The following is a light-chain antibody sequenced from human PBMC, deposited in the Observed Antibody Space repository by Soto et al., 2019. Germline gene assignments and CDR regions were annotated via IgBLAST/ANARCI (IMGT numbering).Light chain of an antibody. Sequence: QSVLTQPASVSGSPGQSITISCTGTSSDVGAYNYVSWYQHHPGKAPKLMIYDVSNRPSGVSNRFSGSKSGNTASLTISGLQAEDEADYYCNSFTTSSTLVFGRGTKLTVL. V-gene: IGLV2-14*03. CDR2: DVS. CDR3: NSFTTSSTLV. CDR1: SSDVGAYNY. J-gene: IGLJ2*01.